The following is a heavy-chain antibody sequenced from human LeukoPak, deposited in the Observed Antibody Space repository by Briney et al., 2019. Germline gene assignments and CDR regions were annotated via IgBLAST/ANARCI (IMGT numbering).Heavy chain of an antibody. Sequence: SQTLSLTCSVSGGSISSGGYYWSWIRQHPGKGLEWIGYIYNSGSTYYNPSLKTRVTISVDTSKNQFSLKLNSVTAADTAVYYCARGGSFLGNYVYWGQGTLVTVSS. CDR2: IYNSGST. V-gene: IGHV4-31*03. CDR1: GGSISSGGYY. D-gene: IGHD3-16*01. J-gene: IGHJ4*02. CDR3: ARGGSFLGNYVY.